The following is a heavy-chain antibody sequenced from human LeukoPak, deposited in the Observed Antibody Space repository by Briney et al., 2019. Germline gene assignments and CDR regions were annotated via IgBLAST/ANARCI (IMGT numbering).Heavy chain of an antibody. J-gene: IGHJ4*02. V-gene: IGHV3-48*03. CDR2: ISSSGSTI. Sequence: GGSLGLSCAVSAFTFSSYEMNWVRQAPGKGLEWVSYISSSGSTIYYADSVKGRFTISRDNAKKSLYLQMNSLRAEDTAVYYCARDGIFGVVFSSPPKWGQGTLVTVSS. CDR3: ARDGIFGVVFSSPPK. CDR1: AFTFSSYE. D-gene: IGHD3-3*01.